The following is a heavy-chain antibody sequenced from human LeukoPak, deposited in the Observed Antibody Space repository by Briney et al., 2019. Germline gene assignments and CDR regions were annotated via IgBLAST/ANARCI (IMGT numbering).Heavy chain of an antibody. CDR1: GFTFSSYW. CDR2: IKQDGSEK. Sequence: GGSLRLSCAASGFTFSSYWMSWVRQAPGKGLEWVADIKQDGSEKYYVDSVKGRFTISRDNAKNSLYLQMNSLRAEDTAVYYCARDLEVGATAAFDIWGQGTMVTVSS. D-gene: IGHD1-26*01. J-gene: IGHJ3*02. V-gene: IGHV3-7*01. CDR3: ARDLEVGATAAFDI.